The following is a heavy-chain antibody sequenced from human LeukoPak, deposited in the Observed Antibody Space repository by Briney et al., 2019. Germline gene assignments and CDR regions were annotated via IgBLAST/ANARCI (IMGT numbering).Heavy chain of an antibody. CDR2: IYSGDST. CDR3: ARSASTYADFDY. V-gene: IGHV3-53*01. J-gene: IGHJ4*02. Sequence: GGSLRLSCAASGFTVSSNFMSWVREAPGKGLEWVSIIYSGDSTYYADSVKGRFTISRDNSKNTLYLQMSSLRAEDTAMYYCARSASTYADFDYWGQGTLVTVSS. CDR1: GFTVSSNF. D-gene: IGHD2-2*01.